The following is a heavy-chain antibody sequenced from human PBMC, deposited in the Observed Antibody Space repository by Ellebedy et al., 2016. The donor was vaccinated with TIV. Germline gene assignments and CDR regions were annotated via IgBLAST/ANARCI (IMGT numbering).Heavy chain of an antibody. CDR3: ARRMVRGGIRYAMDV. CDR2: IYPGDSDT. D-gene: IGHD3-10*01. J-gene: IGHJ6*02. V-gene: IGHV5-51*01. CDR1: GYSFTNYW. Sequence: PGGSLRLSCQASGYSFTNYWIGWVRQIPGKGLEWMGIIYPGDSDTSYSPSFEGQVTISVDKSNSTAYLQWNSLKASDTATYYCARRMVRGGIRYAMDVWGQGITVTVSS.